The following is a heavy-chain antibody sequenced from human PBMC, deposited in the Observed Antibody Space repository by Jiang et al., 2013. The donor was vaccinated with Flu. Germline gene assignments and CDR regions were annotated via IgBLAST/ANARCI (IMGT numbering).Heavy chain of an antibody. CDR2: IWYDGSNK. D-gene: IGHD2/OR15-2a*01. Sequence: EWVAVIWYDGSNKYYADSVKGRFTISRDNAKNSLYLQMNSLRAEDTAVYYCARAPMGNTDYWGQGTLVTVSS. J-gene: IGHJ4*02. CDR3: ARAPMGNTDY. V-gene: IGHV3-33*01.